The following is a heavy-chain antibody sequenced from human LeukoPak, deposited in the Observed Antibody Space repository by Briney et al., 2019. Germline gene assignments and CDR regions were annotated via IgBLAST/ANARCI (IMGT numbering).Heavy chain of an antibody. CDR3: ARDGHWEVTRGHYFDY. CDR2: IKVDGSET. V-gene: IGHV3-7*01. J-gene: IGHJ4*02. Sequence: GGSLRLSCAASGFTFSNYWMSWVRQVPGKGLEWLANIKVDGSETYYVDSLKGRFTISRDNAKNSVYLQMNSLRVEDTAVYYCARDGHWEVTRGHYFDYCGQGTLVTVSS. CDR1: GFTFSNYW. D-gene: IGHD4-11*01.